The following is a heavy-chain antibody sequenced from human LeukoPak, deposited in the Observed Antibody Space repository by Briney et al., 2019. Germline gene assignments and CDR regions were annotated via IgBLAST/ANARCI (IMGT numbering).Heavy chain of an antibody. CDR3: ARDRNDFWSGYKAHYFDY. Sequence: ASVKVSCKASGYTFTGYYMHWVRQAPGQGLEWMGWINPNSGGTNYAQKFQGRVTMTRDTSISTAYMELRSLRSDDTAVYYCARDRNDFWSGYKAHYFDYWGQGTLVTVSS. V-gene: IGHV1-2*02. CDR2: INPNSGGT. J-gene: IGHJ4*02. CDR1: GYTFTGYY. D-gene: IGHD3-3*01.